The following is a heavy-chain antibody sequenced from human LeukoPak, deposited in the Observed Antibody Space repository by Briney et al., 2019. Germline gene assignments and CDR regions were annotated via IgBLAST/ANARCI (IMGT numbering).Heavy chain of an antibody. J-gene: IGHJ6*03. CDR3: ARDHGLELRYYYYYYMDV. V-gene: IGHV3-30*03. CDR2: ISYDGSNK. D-gene: IGHD1-7*01. Sequence: GGSLRLSCAASGFSFSIYSMNWVRQAPGKGLEWVAVISYDGSNKYYADSVKGRFTISRDNSKNTLYLQMNSLRAEDTAVYYCARDHGLELRYYYYYYMDVWGKGTTVTVSS. CDR1: GFSFSIYS.